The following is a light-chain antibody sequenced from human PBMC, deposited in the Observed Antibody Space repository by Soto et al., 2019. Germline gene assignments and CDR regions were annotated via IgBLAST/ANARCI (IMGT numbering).Light chain of an antibody. Sequence: DIVMTQSPDSLAVSLGERATINCKSSQNILYSSKNKNYLAWYQQKPGQPPELLIYWASTRESGVPGRFSGSGSGTDFTLTISSLQAEDVAVYFCQEYYSTPPTFGQGNKLEIK. CDR1: QNILYSSKNKNY. CDR2: WAS. V-gene: IGKV4-1*01. CDR3: QEYYSTPPT. J-gene: IGKJ2*01.